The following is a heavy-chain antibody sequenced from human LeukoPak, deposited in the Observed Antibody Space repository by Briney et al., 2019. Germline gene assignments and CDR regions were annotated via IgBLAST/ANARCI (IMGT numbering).Heavy chain of an antibody. CDR3: AVDTAMVVAFDI. J-gene: IGHJ3*02. Sequence: GGSLRLSCAASGFTFSSYSVNWVRQAPGKGLEWVSSISSSSSYIYYADSVKGRFTISRDNAKNSLYLQMNSLRAEDTAVYYCAVDTAMVVAFDIWGQGTMVTVSS. CDR2: ISSSSSYI. V-gene: IGHV3-21*01. CDR1: GFTFSSYS. D-gene: IGHD5-18*01.